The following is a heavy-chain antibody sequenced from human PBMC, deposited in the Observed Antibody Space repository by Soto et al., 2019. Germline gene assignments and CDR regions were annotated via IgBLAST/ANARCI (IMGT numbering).Heavy chain of an antibody. D-gene: IGHD6-13*01. J-gene: IGHJ6*02. V-gene: IGHV3-9*01. CDR1: GFTFDDYA. Sequence: GGSLRLSCAASGFTFDDYAMHWVRQAPGKGLEWVSGISWNSGSIGYADSVKGRFTISRDNAKNSLYLQMNSLRAEDTALYYCTRWYAAEVWGQGTAVTVSS. CDR3: TRWYAAEV. CDR2: ISWNSGSI.